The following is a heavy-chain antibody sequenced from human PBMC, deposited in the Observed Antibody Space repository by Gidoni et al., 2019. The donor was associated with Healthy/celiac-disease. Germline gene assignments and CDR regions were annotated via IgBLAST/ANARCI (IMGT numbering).Heavy chain of an antibody. Sequence: QVQLQESGPGLVKPSETLSLTCTVSGGSISSYYWSWIRQPPGKGLEWIGYIYYSGSTNYNPSLKSRVTISVDTSKNQFSLKLSSVTAADTAVYYCARALGSRITMVRTYYYYYMDVWGKGTTVTVSS. V-gene: IGHV4-59*01. CDR3: ARALGSRITMVRTYYYYYMDV. J-gene: IGHJ6*03. CDR2: IYYSGST. D-gene: IGHD3-10*01. CDR1: GGSISSYY.